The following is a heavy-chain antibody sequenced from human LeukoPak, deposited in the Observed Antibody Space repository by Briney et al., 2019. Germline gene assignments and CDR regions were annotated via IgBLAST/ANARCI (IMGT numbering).Heavy chain of an antibody. D-gene: IGHD6-13*01. Sequence: GGSLRLSCAASGFTFSSYAMSWVRQAPGKGLEWVSAISGSGGSTYYADSVKGRFTISRDNSKNTLYLQMNSLRAEDTAVYYCAKGHLIAAAAPYYYGMDVWGQGTTVTVSS. J-gene: IGHJ6*02. CDR2: ISGSGGST. CDR1: GFTFSSYA. V-gene: IGHV3-23*01. CDR3: AKGHLIAAAAPYYYGMDV.